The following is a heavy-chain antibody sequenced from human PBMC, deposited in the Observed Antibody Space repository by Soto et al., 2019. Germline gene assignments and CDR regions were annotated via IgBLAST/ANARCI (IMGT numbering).Heavy chain of an antibody. Sequence: EVQLLESGGGLVQPWGSLRLSCAPSGFTFSQYAMIWVRQTPGKGLEWVSAIDATGAYTYYTDSVRGRFTVSRDNPTNRLYLKMSSLRAEDTAVYYCAKLAPTSNTWYWGQVTVVTVSS. CDR1: GFTFSQYA. CDR2: IDATGAYT. V-gene: IGHV3-23*01. D-gene: IGHD6-13*01. J-gene: IGHJ4*02. CDR3: AKLAPTSNTWY.